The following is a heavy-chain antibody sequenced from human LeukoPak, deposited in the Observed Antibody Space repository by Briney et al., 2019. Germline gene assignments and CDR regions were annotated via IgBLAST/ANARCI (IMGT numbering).Heavy chain of an antibody. CDR3: ARDTLNGPFVISLDY. V-gene: IGHV3-48*03. Sequence: GGSLRLSCAASGFTFSSYDIHWVRQAPGKGLEWVSHISSDGRVGRYVDSVRGRFTMSRDNAKNLLFLQMNGLRAEDTAVYYCARDTLNGPFVISLDYWGQGALVTVSS. CDR2: ISSDGRVG. J-gene: IGHJ4*02. CDR1: GFTFSSYD. D-gene: IGHD3-9*01.